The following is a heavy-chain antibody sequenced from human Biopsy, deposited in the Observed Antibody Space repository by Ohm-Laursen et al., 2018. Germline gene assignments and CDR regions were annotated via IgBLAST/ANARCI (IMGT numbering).Heavy chain of an antibody. D-gene: IGHD2/OR15-2a*01. Sequence: GTLSLTCPVSGGSMSSYYWTWIRQPPGKGLEWIGYIYNSGSTNYNPSLKSRVTISVDTSKNQFSLRLNSVTAADTAVYYCARATNSTGWPYYYFYGMDVWGQGTTVTVSS. J-gene: IGHJ6*02. CDR1: GGSMSSYY. V-gene: IGHV4-59*01. CDR3: ARATNSTGWPYYYFYGMDV. CDR2: IYNSGST.